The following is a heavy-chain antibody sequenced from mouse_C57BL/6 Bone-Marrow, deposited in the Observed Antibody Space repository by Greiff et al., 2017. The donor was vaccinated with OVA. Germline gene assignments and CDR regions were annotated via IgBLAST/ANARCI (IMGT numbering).Heavy chain of an antibody. CDR1: GYTFTSYT. CDR2: INPSSGYT. CDR3: ARLTPVFDY. Sequence: QVHVKQSGAELARPGASVKMSCKASGYTFTSYTMHWVKQRPGQGLEWIGYINPSSGYTKYNQKFKDKATLTADKSSSTAYMQLSSLTSEDSAVYYCARLTPVFDYWGQGTTLTVSS. V-gene: IGHV1-4*01. J-gene: IGHJ2*01.